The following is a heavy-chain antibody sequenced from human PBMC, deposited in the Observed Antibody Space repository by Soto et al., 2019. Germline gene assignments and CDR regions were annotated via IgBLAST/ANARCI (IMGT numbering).Heavy chain of an antibody. Sequence: GTMRPSGSASGSTFSSYAMHWVREAPGKGLEWVAVISYDGSNKYYADSVKVRFTISRDNSKNTLYLQMNSLRVEDTAVYYCARGSNQALLSYYYYGMVVWGQGTKVTVSS. CDR2: ISYDGSNK. D-gene: IGHD2-21*02. CDR1: GSTFSSYA. V-gene: IGHV3-30-3*01. CDR3: ARGSNQALLSYYYYGMVV. J-gene: IGHJ6*02.